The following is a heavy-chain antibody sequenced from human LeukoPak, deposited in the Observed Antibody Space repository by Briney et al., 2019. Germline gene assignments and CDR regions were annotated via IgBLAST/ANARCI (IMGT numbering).Heavy chain of an antibody. D-gene: IGHD4-17*01. CDR1: GGSITNTNYY. V-gene: IGHV4-39*07. Sequence: PSETLSLTCTVSGGSITNTNYYWAWIRQPPGEGLEWIGSVYHSGITYYTPSLKSRVSISVDTSKNQFSLKLSSVTAADTAVYYCARESTTVTTYFDYWGQGTLVTVSS. CDR3: ARESTTVTTYFDY. J-gene: IGHJ4*02. CDR2: VYHSGIT.